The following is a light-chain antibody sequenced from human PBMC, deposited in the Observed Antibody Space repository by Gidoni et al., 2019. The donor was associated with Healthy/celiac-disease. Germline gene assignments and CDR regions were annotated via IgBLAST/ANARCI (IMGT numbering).Light chain of an antibody. CDR2: LGS. V-gene: IGKV2-28*01. J-gene: IGKJ4*01. CDR3: MQALQTPT. Sequence: DLVMTQSPLPLPVTPGEPASISCRSSQSLLHSNGYNYLDWYLQKPGQSPQLLIYLGSNRVSGVPDRFSGRGSGTDFTLKISRVEAEDVGVYYCMQALQTPTFGGGTKVEIK. CDR1: QSLLHSNGYNY.